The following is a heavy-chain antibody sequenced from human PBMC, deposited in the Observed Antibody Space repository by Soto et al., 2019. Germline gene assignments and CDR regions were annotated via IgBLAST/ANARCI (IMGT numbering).Heavy chain of an antibody. Sequence: PSETLSLTCPVSGGTISSYYWSWIRLPPGKGPEWIGYIYYSGSTNYNPSLKSRVTISVDTSKNQFSLKLSSVTAADTAVYYCARGLFLVPGGFDIWGQGTMVTVSS. V-gene: IGHV4-59*01. CDR2: IYYSGST. CDR3: ARGLFLVPGGFDI. J-gene: IGHJ3*02. CDR1: GGTISSYY. D-gene: IGHD2-15*01.